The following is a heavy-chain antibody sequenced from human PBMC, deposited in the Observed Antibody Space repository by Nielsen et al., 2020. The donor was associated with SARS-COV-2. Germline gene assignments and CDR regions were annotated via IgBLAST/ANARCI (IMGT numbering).Heavy chain of an antibody. V-gene: IGHV4-31*03. D-gene: IGHD2-15*01. CDR2: RHYSGNT. Sequence: SETLSLTCTVSGASIISGDSSWTWIRQYPGKDLEWIGLRHYSGNTYYNPSLQSRLIISVDTSKNQFSLSLNSVTDADTAIYYCARGAAFFDPWGQGIRVTVSS. CDR3: ARGAAFFDP. CDR1: GASIISGDSS. J-gene: IGHJ5*02.